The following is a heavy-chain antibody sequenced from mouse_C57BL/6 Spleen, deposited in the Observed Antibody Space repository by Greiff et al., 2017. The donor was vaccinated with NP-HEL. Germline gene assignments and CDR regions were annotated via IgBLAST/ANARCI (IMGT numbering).Heavy chain of an antibody. D-gene: IGHD1-1*01. CDR2: IDPNSGGT. Sequence: QVHVKQPGAELVKPGASVKLSCKASGYTFTSYWMHWVKQRPGRGLEWIGRIDPNSGGTKYNEKFKSKATLTVDKPSSTAYMQLSSLTSEDSAVYDCASYYCYGSSYYFDYWGQGTTLTVSS. J-gene: IGHJ2*01. V-gene: IGHV1-72*01. CDR1: GYTFTSYW. CDR3: ASYYCYGSSYYFDY.